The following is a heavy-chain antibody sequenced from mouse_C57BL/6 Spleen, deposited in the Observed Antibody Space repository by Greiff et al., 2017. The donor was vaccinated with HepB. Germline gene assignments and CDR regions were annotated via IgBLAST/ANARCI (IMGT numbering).Heavy chain of an antibody. CDR1: GYTFSSSW. Sequence: QVQLQQPGPELVKPGASVKISCKASGYTFSSSWMNWVKQRPGQGLEWIGRIYPGDGDTNYNEKFKGKATLTVDKSSSTAYMQLSSLTSEDSAVYFCAIYDKCDFCDWGTGITVTV. D-gene: IGHD2-3*01. CDR3: AIYDKCDFCD. V-gene: IGHV1-82*01. J-gene: IGHJ1*03. CDR2: IYPGDGDT.